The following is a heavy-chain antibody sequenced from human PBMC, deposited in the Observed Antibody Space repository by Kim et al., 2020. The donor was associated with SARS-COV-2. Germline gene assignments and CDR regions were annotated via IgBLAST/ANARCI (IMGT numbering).Heavy chain of an antibody. CDR1: GFTFSSYA. V-gene: IGHV3-23*01. J-gene: IGHJ4*02. Sequence: GGSLRLSCAASGFTFSSYAMSWVRQAPGKGLEWVSAISGSGGSTYYADSVKGRFTISRDNSKNTLYLQMNSLRAEDTAVYYCAKDGIYGSGSYWDYFDYWGQGDLVTVSS. CDR2: ISGSGGST. D-gene: IGHD3-10*01. CDR3: AKDGIYGSGSYWDYFDY.